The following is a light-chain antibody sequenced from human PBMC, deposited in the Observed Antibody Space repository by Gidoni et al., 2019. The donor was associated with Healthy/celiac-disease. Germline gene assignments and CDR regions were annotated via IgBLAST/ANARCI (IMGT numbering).Light chain of an antibody. Sequence: DIQMTQSPSSLSASVGDRVTITCQASQDISNYLNWYQQKPGKAPKLLIYDASNLETGVPSRFSGSGSGTDFTFTISSLQPEDIATYYCQQYDNLLWYTFGQXTKLEIK. CDR3: QQYDNLLWYT. J-gene: IGKJ2*01. CDR1: QDISNY. V-gene: IGKV1-33*01. CDR2: DAS.